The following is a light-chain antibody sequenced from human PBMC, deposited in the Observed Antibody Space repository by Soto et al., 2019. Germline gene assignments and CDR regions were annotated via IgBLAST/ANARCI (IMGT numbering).Light chain of an antibody. V-gene: IGKV3-11*01. Sequence: EIVMTQSPATLSVSPGERATLSCRASQSVSSNLAWYQHKPGQAPRLLIYHTSNRATGIPARFSGSGSGTDFTLTISSLEPEDFAVYYCHQRQSWPRTFGQGTKVDIK. CDR1: QSVSSN. CDR2: HTS. J-gene: IGKJ1*01. CDR3: HQRQSWPRT.